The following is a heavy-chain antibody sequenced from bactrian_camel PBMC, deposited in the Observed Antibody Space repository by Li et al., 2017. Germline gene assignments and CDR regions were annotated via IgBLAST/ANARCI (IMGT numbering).Heavy chain of an antibody. D-gene: IGHD3*01. CDR1: GISSSIHGFRC. V-gene: IGHV3S53*01. CDR2: SCSDGSS. Sequence: QVQLVESGGGSVQAGGSLQLSCQVSGISSSIHGFRCMSWFRQAPGKEREGVAASCSDGSSTYADSVKGRFTISRDNGKNTLYLQMNALKPEDTALYYCAFGSRPGWCSLRPRGADFGHWGQGTQVTVS. J-gene: IGHJ6*01. CDR3: AFGSRPGWCSLRPRGADFGH.